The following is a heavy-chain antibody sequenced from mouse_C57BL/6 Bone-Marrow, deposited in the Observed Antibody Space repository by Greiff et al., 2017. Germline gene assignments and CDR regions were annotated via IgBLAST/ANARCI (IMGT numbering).Heavy chain of an antibody. V-gene: IGHV1-53*01. CDR1: GYTFTSYW. Sequence: QVQLQQPGTELAKPGASVKLSCKASGYTFTSYWMHWVKQRPGQGLEWIGNINPSNGGTNYNEKFKSKATLTVDKSSSTAYMQLSSLTSEDSAVYYCARWAYYGSSRWYFDVWGTGTTVTVSS. CDR2: INPSNGGT. CDR3: ARWAYYGSSRWYFDV. J-gene: IGHJ1*03. D-gene: IGHD1-1*01.